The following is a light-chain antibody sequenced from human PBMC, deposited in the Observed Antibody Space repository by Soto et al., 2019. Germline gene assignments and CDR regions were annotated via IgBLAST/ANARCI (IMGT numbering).Light chain of an antibody. CDR2: AAS. Sequence: DIQMTQLPSSLSASVGDRVTITCRASQSTGSYLNWYQQKPGKAPKLLIYAASSLQSGVPSRFSDSGSGTDFTLTISSLQPEDFASYYCQQSFSNSRTFGQGTKLEIK. J-gene: IGKJ2*01. CDR1: QSTGSY. CDR3: QQSFSNSRT. V-gene: IGKV1-39*01.